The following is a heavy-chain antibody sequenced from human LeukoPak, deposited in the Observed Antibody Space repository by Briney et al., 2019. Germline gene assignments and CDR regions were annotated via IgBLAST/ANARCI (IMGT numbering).Heavy chain of an antibody. CDR2: IYYSGST. D-gene: IGHD3-9*01. J-gene: IGHJ5*02. Sequence: SETLSLTCTVSGGSISSYYWSWIRQPPGKGLEWIGYIYYSGSTNYNPSLKSRVTISVDTSKNPFSLKLSSVTAADTAVYYCARGVRYFDWFPNWFDPWGQGTLVTVSS. CDR1: GGSISSYY. CDR3: ARGVRYFDWFPNWFDP. V-gene: IGHV4-59*01.